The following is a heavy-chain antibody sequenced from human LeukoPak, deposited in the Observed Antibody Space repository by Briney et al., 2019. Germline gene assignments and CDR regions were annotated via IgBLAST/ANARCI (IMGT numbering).Heavy chain of an antibody. J-gene: IGHJ3*02. D-gene: IGHD2-15*01. CDR3: AKKVADVNEVAFDI. V-gene: IGHV3-23*01. CDR1: GFTFKNYA. Sequence: PGRSLRLSCAASGFTFKNYAMSWVRQAPGEGLEWLAAISDNGAYTLYADSVRGHFIISRDNSKRTVYLQMNSLRAEYMAVYYCAKKVADVNEVAFDIWGEGTMVTVSS. CDR2: ISDNGAYT.